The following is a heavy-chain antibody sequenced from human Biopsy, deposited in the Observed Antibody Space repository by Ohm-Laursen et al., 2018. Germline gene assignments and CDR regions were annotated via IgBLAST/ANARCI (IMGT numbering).Heavy chain of an antibody. Sequence: SQTLSLTCPVSGGSISSYYWSWIRQPPGKGLEWIGYIYYTGSTNYNPSLKSQVTISVDTSMNHLSLRLTFVTAADTAVYYRARHAPSYSGSYWRYFDLWGRGTLVTVSS. D-gene: IGHD1-26*01. J-gene: IGHJ2*01. V-gene: IGHV4-59*08. CDR2: IYYTGST. CDR1: GGSISSYY. CDR3: ARHAPSYSGSYWRYFDL.